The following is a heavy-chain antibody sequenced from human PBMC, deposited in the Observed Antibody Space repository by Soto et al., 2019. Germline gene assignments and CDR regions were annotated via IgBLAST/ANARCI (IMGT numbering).Heavy chain of an antibody. D-gene: IGHD2-15*01. J-gene: IGHJ4*02. CDR2: INPNSGGT. V-gene: IGHV1-2*02. CDR3: ARGRTIESPEN. CDR1: GYTFTGSQ. Sequence: QVQLVQSGAEVKKPGASVKVSCKASGYTFTGSQIHWVRQAPGQGLEWMGWINPNSGGTNYAQKFQGRVIMTRDTSITPAYMELHGLTYDDTAVYYCARGRTIESPENWGQGTLVSVSS.